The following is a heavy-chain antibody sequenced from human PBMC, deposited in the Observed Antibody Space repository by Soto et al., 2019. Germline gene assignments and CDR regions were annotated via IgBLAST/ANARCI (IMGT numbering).Heavy chain of an antibody. J-gene: IGHJ5*02. D-gene: IGHD3-9*01. V-gene: IGHV4-59*01. CDR2: IYYTGST. Sequence: PSETLSLTCAVSGGSISGSFWSWIRQSPGKRLEFIGYIYYTGSTNSNPSLNGRASISVDTSKNQISLKLWSVTAADTAVYYCVREVTNYDVLTGYYSGAIFAPWGQGTLVTV. CDR1: GGSISGSF. CDR3: VREVTNYDVLTGYYSGAIFAP.